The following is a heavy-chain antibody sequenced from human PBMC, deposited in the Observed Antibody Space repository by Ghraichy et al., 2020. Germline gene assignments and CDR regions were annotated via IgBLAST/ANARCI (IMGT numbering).Heavy chain of an antibody. CDR3: ARHARYYYDSSGQYYFDY. J-gene: IGHJ4*02. D-gene: IGHD3-22*01. Sequence: SETLSLTCTVSGGSISTYYWSWIRQPPGKGLEWIGDIYYTGSTKHNPSLKSRVTISVDTSKNQFSLKLSSVTAADTAVYYCARHARYYYDSSGQYYFDYWGQGHLSTVSS. CDR1: GGSISTYY. V-gene: IGHV4-59*08. CDR2: IYYTGST.